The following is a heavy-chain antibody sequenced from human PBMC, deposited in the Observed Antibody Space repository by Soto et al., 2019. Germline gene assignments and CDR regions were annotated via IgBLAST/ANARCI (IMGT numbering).Heavy chain of an antibody. J-gene: IGHJ4*02. V-gene: IGHV3-30-3*01. CDR1: GFTFSSHA. CDR3: ARAHGPYYDSSFYGLARNYFDY. Sequence: GGSLRLSCAGTGFTFSSHAMNWVRQAPGRGLEWVSVISFDGSNKYYAESVRGRYSISRDNSKNILYLDMHSLRPDDTAIYYCARAHGPYYDSSFYGLARNYFDYWGQGTLVTVSS. CDR2: ISFDGSNK. D-gene: IGHD3-22*01.